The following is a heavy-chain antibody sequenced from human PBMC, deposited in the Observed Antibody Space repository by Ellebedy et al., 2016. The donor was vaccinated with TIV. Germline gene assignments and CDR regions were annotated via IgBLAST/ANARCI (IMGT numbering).Heavy chain of an antibody. CDR2: IYYSGST. CDR3: ASDSSGYFSHFDY. V-gene: IGHV4-39*01. CDR1: GGSISSSSYY. D-gene: IGHD3-22*01. J-gene: IGHJ4*02. Sequence: SETLSLTCTVSGGSISSSSYYWGRIRQPPGKGLEWVGSIYYSGSTYYNPSLKSRVTISVDTSKNQFSLKLSSVTAADTAVDYCASDSSGYFSHFDYWGQGTLVTVSS.